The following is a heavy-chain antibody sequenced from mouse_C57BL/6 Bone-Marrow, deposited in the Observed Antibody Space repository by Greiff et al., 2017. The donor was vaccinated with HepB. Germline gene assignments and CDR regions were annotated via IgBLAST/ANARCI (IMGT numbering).Heavy chain of an antibody. Sequence: EVKLVESGGGLVQPKGSLKLSCAASGFSFNTYAMNWVRQAPGKGLEWVARIRSKSNNYATYYADSVKDRFTISRDDSESMLYLQMNNLKTEDTAMYYCVRQATTVVAGYFDVWGTGTTVTVSS. V-gene: IGHV10-1*01. J-gene: IGHJ1*03. CDR2: IRSKSNNYAT. CDR1: GFSFNTYA. D-gene: IGHD1-1*01. CDR3: VRQATTVVAGYFDV.